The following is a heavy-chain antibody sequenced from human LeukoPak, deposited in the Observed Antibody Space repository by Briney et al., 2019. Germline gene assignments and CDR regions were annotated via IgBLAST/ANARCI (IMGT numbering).Heavy chain of an antibody. Sequence: GGSLRLACAACGFTFDDYAMHWVRQAPGKGLEWISGISWNSGSIGYADSVKGRFTISRDNAKNSLYLQMNSLRAEDTALYYCAKDSDISGSYSYFDYWGQGTLVTVSS. D-gene: IGHD1-26*01. CDR3: AKDSDISGSYSYFDY. V-gene: IGHV3-9*01. CDR1: GFTFDDYA. CDR2: ISWNSGSI. J-gene: IGHJ4*02.